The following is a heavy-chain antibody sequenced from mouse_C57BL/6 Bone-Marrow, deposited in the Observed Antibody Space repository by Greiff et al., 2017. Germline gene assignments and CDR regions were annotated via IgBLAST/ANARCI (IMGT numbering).Heavy chain of an antibody. Sequence: QVQLQQSGAELARPGASVKMSCKASGYTFTSYTMHWVKQRPGQGLEWIGYINPSSGYTKYNQKFKDKATLTADKSSSTAYMQLSSLTSEDSAVYYCARGGFPYWYCDVWGTGTTVTVSS. CDR3: ARGGFPYWYCDV. J-gene: IGHJ1*03. CDR2: INPSSGYT. CDR1: GYTFTSYT. V-gene: IGHV1-4*01.